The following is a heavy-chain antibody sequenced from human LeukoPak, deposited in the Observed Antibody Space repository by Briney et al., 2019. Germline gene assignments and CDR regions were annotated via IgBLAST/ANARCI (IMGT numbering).Heavy chain of an antibody. Sequence: SETLSLTCTVSGGSISSYYWNWIRQPPGKGLEWIGEINQSGSTNYNPSLKSRVTISFDTSKNQFSLKPSSVTAADTAVYYCARVAVGKGYPFDYWGQGTLVTVSS. V-gene: IGHV4-34*01. J-gene: IGHJ4*02. CDR2: INQSGST. D-gene: IGHD5-18*01. CDR3: ARVAVGKGYPFDY. CDR1: GGSISSYY.